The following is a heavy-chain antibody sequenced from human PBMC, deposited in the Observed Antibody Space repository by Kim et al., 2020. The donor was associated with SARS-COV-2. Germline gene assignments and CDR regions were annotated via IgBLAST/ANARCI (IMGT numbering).Heavy chain of an antibody. Sequence: GGSLRLSCTASGFTFSNYDMHWVRQATGKGLEWVSGIGTAGDKYYPASGKGRFTISRENANNSLYLQMNSLRAGDTAVYYCARGGRTGRLWGFDYWGQGTLVPLSS. CDR3: ARGGRTGRLWGFDY. D-gene: IGHD3-16*01. V-gene: IGHV3-13*01. CDR1: GFTFSNYD. CDR2: IGTAGDK. J-gene: IGHJ4*02.